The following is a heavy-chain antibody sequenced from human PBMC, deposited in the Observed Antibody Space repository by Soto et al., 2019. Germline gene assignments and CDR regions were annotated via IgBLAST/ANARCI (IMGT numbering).Heavy chain of an antibody. CDR1: GGSFSGYY. V-gene: IGHV4-34*01. D-gene: IGHD1-1*01. CDR3: ARHRGTGTRGGVYYGMDV. J-gene: IGHJ6*02. CDR2: INHSGST. Sequence: SETLSLTCAVYGGSFSGYYWSWIRQPPGKGLEWIGEINHSGSTNYNPSLKSRVTISVDTSKNQFSLKLSSVTAADTAVYYCARHRGTGTRGGVYYGMDVWGQGTTGTVSS.